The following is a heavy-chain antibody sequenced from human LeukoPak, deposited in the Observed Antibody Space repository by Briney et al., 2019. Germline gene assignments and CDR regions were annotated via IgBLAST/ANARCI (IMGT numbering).Heavy chain of an antibody. CDR1: GFTISSYA. Sequence: GGSLRLSCAASGFTISSYAMHWVRQAPGKGLEWVAVISYDGSNKYYADSVKGRFTISRDNSKNTLYLQMNSLRAEDTAVYYCARDLGCSSTSCYGNWFDPWGQGTLVTVSS. CDR3: ARDLGCSSTSCYGNWFDP. D-gene: IGHD2-2*01. V-gene: IGHV3-30*04. CDR2: ISYDGSNK. J-gene: IGHJ5*02.